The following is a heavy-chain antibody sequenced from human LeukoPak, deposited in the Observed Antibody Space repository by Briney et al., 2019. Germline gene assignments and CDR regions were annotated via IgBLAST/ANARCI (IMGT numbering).Heavy chain of an antibody. CDR3: ARFRGDSSGYDNWFDP. CDR1: GGSISSGSYY. J-gene: IGHJ5*02. D-gene: IGHD5-12*01. V-gene: IGHV4-39*07. CDR2: IYYSGST. Sequence: SQTLSLTCTVSGGSISSGSYYWGWIRQPPGKGLEWIGSIYYSGSTYYNPSLKSRVTISVDTSKNQFSLKLSSVTAADTAVYYCARFRGDSSGYDNWFDPWGQGTLVTVSS.